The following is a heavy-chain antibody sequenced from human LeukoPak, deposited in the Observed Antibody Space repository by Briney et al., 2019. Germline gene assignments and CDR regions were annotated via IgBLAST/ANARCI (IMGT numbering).Heavy chain of an antibody. CDR2: ISYDGSNK. CDR3: AKARHGYCSGGSFPAADY. CDR1: GFTFSSYA. D-gene: IGHD2-15*01. Sequence: GGSLRLSCAASGFTFSSYAMHWVRQAPGKGLEWVAVISYDGSNKYYADSVKGRFTISRDNSKNTLYLQMNSLRAEDTAVYYCAKARHGYCSGGSFPAADYWRQGTLVTVT. V-gene: IGHV3-30*04. J-gene: IGHJ4*02.